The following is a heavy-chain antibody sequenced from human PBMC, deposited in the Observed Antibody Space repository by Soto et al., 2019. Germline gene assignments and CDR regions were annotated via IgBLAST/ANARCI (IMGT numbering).Heavy chain of an antibody. D-gene: IGHD1-26*01. CDR3: ARVSLVGPSGGRYFDY. CDR2: IKNKANSYTT. CDR1: GFTFSAHY. V-gene: IGHV3-72*01. J-gene: IGHJ4*02. Sequence: GGSLRLSCAASGFTFSAHYMDWVRQAPGKGLEWVGRIKNKANSYTTEYAASVEGRFTISREDSQNSLYLQMNSLKTEDTAVYYCARVSLVGPSGGRYFDYWGQGSQVTSPQ.